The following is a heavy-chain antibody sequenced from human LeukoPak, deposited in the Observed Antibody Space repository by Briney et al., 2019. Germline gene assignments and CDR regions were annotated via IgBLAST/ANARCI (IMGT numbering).Heavy chain of an antibody. CDR3: AREITVTTISRFDP. J-gene: IGHJ5*02. D-gene: IGHD4-17*01. CDR1: GFTFSGYA. Sequence: PGGSLRLSCAASGFTFSGYAMHWVRQAPGKGLEWVTVIPYDGSASRYADSVKGRFTISRDNSKNTLYLQMNSLRGDDTAIYYCAREITVTTISRFDPWGQGTLVTVSS. CDR2: IPYDGSAS. V-gene: IGHV3-30*04.